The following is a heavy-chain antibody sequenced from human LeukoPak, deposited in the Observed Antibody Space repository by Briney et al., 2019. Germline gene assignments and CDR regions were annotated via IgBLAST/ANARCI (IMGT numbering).Heavy chain of an antibody. CDR2: IIPIFGTA. D-gene: IGHD2-15*01. J-gene: IGHJ4*02. CDR3: GRKAGDCGGGSCYSIDY. V-gene: IGHV1-69*05. CDR1: GGSFSSEA. Sequence: GSSVKVSCKAFGGSFSSEAISWGRQAPGQGLEWMGGIIPIFGTANYAQKFQGRVTITTDESTSTAYMEVSSLRSEDTAVYYCGRKAGDCGGGSCYSIDYWGQGTLVTVSS.